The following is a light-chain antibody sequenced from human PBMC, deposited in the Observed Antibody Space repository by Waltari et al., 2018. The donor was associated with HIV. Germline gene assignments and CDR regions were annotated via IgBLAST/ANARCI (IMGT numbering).Light chain of an antibody. CDR3: QQYTSPWT. CDR2: GAL. J-gene: IGKJ2*01. V-gene: IGKV3-20*01. Sequence: EIVLTQSPGPLSLSPGERATIPCRASQSLSSSYLAWFQQKPGQAPRLLIYGALSRATGIPDRFSGSGSGTDFTLTISRLEPEDFAVYYCQQYTSPWTFGQGTKLEIK. CDR1: QSLSSSY.